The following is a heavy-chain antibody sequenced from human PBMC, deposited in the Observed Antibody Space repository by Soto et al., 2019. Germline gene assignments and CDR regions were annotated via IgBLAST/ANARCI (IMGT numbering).Heavy chain of an antibody. CDR2: MNPNSGNT. D-gene: IGHD3-3*01. CDR1: GYTFTSYD. V-gene: IGHV1-8*01. Sequence: GASVKVSCKASGYTFTSYDINWVRQATGQGLEWMGWMNPNSGNTGYAQKFQGRVTMTRNTSISTAYMELSSLRSEDTAVYYCVRGINAGAWSGYYMTYYYYYMDVWGKGTTVTVSS. CDR3: VRGINAGAWSGYYMTYYYYYMDV. J-gene: IGHJ6*03.